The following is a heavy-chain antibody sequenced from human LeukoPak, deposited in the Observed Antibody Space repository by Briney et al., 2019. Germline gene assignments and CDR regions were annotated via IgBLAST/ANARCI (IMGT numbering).Heavy chain of an antibody. CDR3: ARDLWFGESTERYYYYGMDV. V-gene: IGHV3-21*01. CDR1: GFTFSSYS. CDR2: ISSSGSYI. D-gene: IGHD3-10*01. J-gene: IGHJ6*04. Sequence: GGSLRLSCAASGFTFSSYSMNWVRQAPGQGLEWVSSISSSGSYISYADSVKGRFTISRDNAKNSLYLQMSSLRAEDTAVYYCARDLWFGESTERYYYYGMDVWGKGTTVTVSS.